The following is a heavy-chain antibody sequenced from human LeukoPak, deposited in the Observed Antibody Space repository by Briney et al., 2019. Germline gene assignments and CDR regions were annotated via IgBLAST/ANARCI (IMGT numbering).Heavy chain of an antibody. J-gene: IGHJ3*02. CDR2: IFNAGST. CDR1: GASFSSNSYY. Sequence: SETLSLTCPVSGASFSSNSYYWVWIRQPPGKGLEWIGSIFNAGSTFYNPSLTSRVTISVDTSKNQFSLRLSSVTAADTAMYYCARNMPNIIVAERIDTFDIWGQGTMVTVSS. CDR3: ARNMPNIIVAERIDTFDI. D-gene: IGHD2-21*01. V-gene: IGHV4-39*01.